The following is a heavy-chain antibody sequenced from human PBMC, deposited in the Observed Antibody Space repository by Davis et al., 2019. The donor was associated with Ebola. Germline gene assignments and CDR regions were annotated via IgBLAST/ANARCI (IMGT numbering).Heavy chain of an antibody. J-gene: IGHJ6*02. CDR3: ARQMITFGGVIVRRYYYYGMDV. V-gene: IGHV3-11*01. CDR1: GFTFSDYY. CDR2: ISSSGSTI. Sequence: GGSLRLSCAASGFTFSDYYMSWIRQAPGRGLEWVSYISSSGSTIYYADSVKGRFTISRDNAKKSLYLQINSLRAEDTAVYYCARQMITFGGVIVRRYYYYGMDVWGQGTTVTVSS. D-gene: IGHD3-16*02.